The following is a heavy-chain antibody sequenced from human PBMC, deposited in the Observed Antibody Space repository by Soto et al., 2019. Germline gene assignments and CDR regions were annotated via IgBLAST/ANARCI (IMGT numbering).Heavy chain of an antibody. J-gene: IGHJ4*02. CDR1: GFTFSSYA. D-gene: IGHD3-10*01. CDR2: ISGSGGRT. Sequence: EVQLLESGGGLVQPGGSLRLSCVASGFTFSSYAMSWVRQAPGKGLEWVSAISGSGGRTYYADSLKGRFTISRDNSKNPLYRQMNSVRAEDTAVYYCAKDRVGSGTSSFRDFDYWGRGTLVTVSS. CDR3: AKDRVGSGTSSFRDFDY. V-gene: IGHV3-23*01.